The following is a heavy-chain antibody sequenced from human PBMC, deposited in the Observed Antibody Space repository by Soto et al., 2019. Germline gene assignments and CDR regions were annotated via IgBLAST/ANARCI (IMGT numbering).Heavy chain of an antibody. J-gene: IGHJ4*02. CDR3: ARFGYSTNIGIDY. CDR1: GGSFSGYY. CDR2: INHSGST. D-gene: IGHD3-22*01. V-gene: IGHV4-34*01. Sequence: SETLSLTCAVYGGSFSGYYWSWIRQPPGKGLEWIGEINHSGSTNYNPSLKSRVTISVDTSKNQFSLKLSSVTAADTAVYYCARFGYSTNIGIDYRGQGTLVTVSS.